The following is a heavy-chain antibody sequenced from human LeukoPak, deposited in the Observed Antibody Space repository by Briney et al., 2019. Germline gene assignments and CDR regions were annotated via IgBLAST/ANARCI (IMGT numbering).Heavy chain of an antibody. Sequence: SETLSLTCTVSGYSISSGYYWGWTRQPPGKGLEWIGSIYHSGSTYYNPSLKSRVTISVDTSKNQFSLKLSSVTAADTAVYYCARTYSTPGYYYYMDVWGKGTTVTVSS. J-gene: IGHJ6*03. V-gene: IGHV4-38-2*02. CDR1: GYSISSGYY. D-gene: IGHD6-13*01. CDR3: ARTYSTPGYYYYMDV. CDR2: IYHSGST.